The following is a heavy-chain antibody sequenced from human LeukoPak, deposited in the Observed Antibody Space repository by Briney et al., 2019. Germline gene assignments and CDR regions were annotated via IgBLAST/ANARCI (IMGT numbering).Heavy chain of an antibody. D-gene: IGHD3-10*02. Sequence: PGGSLRLSCAASGFTFSGFGMHWVRQAPGKGLEWMAFIRDDGSNKYYADSVKGRFTISRDNSKNTLYLQMNSLRAEDTAVYYCAELGITMIGGVWGKGTTVTISS. J-gene: IGHJ6*04. CDR2: IRDDGSNK. V-gene: IGHV3-30*02. CDR1: GFTFSGFG. CDR3: AELGITMIGGV.